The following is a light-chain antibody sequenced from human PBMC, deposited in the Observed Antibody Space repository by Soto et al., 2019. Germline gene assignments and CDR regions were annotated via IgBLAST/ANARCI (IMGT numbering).Light chain of an antibody. CDR3: QQYNSYVT. V-gene: IGKV1-5*03. CDR2: KAS. CDR1: QNINTW. J-gene: IGKJ3*01. Sequence: DIQMTQSPSTLSASVGDRVTITCRASQNINTWLAWYQQKPGKAPKLLIYKASSLESGVPSRFSGSGSGTEFTLTISSLQPDDFATYDCQQYNSYVTFGPGTKVDIK.